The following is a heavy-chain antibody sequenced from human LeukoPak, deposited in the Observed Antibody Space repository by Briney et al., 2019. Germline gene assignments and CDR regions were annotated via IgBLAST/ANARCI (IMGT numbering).Heavy chain of an antibody. J-gene: IGHJ5*02. CDR2: MYYSGST. V-gene: IGHV4-30-4*01. CDR1: GGSISSGDYH. D-gene: IGHD3-22*01. CDR3: ARPYYYDSRIDP. Sequence: PSETLFLTCTVSGGSISSGDYHWSWIRQPPGKGLEWIGYMYYSGSTYYNPSLKSRVTISVDTSKNQFSLKLSSVTAADTAVYYCARPYYYDSRIDPWGQGTLVTVSS.